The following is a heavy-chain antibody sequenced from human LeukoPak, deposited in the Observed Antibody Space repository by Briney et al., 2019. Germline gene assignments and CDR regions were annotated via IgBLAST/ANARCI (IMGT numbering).Heavy chain of an antibody. J-gene: IGHJ4*02. D-gene: IGHD1-26*01. Sequence: PGGSLRLSCAASGFTFSSYAMSWVRQAPGKGLEWVSAISGSGGSTYYADSVKGRFTISRDNSKNTLYLQMNSLRAEDTAVYYCAKDTAPGSIVGATEYFDYWGQGTLVTVSS. CDR1: GFTFSSYA. V-gene: IGHV3-23*01. CDR2: ISGSGGST. CDR3: AKDTAPGSIVGATEYFDY.